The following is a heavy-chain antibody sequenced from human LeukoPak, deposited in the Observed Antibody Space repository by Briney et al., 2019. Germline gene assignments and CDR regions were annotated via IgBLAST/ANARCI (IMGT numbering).Heavy chain of an antibody. Sequence: GSLRLSCAASGFTFSSYSMNWIRQPPGKGLEWIGSIYYSGSTYYNPSLKSRVTISVDTSKNQFSLKLSSVTAADTAVYYCARLYSSGWNGAYYFDYWGQGTLVTVSS. D-gene: IGHD6-19*01. CDR2: IYYSGST. J-gene: IGHJ4*02. CDR1: GFTFSSYS. CDR3: ARLYSSGWNGAYYFDY. V-gene: IGHV4-39*01.